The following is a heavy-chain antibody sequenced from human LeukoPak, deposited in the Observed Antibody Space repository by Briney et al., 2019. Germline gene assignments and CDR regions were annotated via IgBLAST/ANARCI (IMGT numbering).Heavy chain of an antibody. CDR2: IIPILGIA. V-gene: IGHV1-69*04. D-gene: IGHD3-22*01. Sequence: SVKVSCKASGGTFSSYAISWVRQAPGQGLEWMGRIIPILGIANYAQKFQGRVTITADKSTSTAYMELSSLRSEDTAVYYCARQADSSGYSFNWFDPWGQGTLVTVSS. CDR1: GGTFSSYA. CDR3: ARQADSSGYSFNWFDP. J-gene: IGHJ5*02.